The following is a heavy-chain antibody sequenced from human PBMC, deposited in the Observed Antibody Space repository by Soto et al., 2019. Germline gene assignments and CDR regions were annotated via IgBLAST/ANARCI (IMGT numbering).Heavy chain of an antibody. D-gene: IGHD6-13*01. Sequence: SVKVSCKASGFTFTSSAVHWVRQARGQRLELIGWIVVGSGNTNYAQKFQERVTITRDMSTSTAYMELSSLRSEDTAVYYCAASGYSSSWYEAVGAFDIWGQGTMVTV. CDR3: AASGYSSSWYEAVGAFDI. J-gene: IGHJ3*02. V-gene: IGHV1-58*01. CDR2: IVVGSGNT. CDR1: GFTFTSSA.